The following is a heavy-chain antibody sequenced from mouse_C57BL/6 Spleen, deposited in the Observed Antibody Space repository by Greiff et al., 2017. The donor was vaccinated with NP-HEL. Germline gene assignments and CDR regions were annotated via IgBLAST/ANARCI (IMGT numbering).Heavy chain of an antibody. Sequence: VQRVESGAELVRPGTSVKVSCKASGYAFTNYLIEWVKQRPGQGLEWIGVINPGSGGTNYNEKFKGKATLTADKSSSTAYMQLSSLTSEDSAVYFCARSEVGPFAYWGQGTLVTVSA. CDR3: ARSEVGPFAY. CDR2: INPGSGGT. J-gene: IGHJ3*01. CDR1: GYAFTNYL. D-gene: IGHD4-1*01. V-gene: IGHV1-54*01.